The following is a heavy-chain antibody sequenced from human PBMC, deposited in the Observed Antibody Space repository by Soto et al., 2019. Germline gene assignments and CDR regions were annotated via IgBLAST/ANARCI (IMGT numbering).Heavy chain of an antibody. J-gene: IGHJ4*02. CDR2: IYPGVSDT. D-gene: IGHD5-18*01. V-gene: IGHV5-51*01. CDR3: ARRYSNYYFDY. Sequence: GESLKISCKGSGYSFTNYWIAWVRQMPGKGLEWMGIIYPGVSDTRYSPSFQGQVTVSADKSISTAYLQWGSLRASDTAIYYCARRYSNYYFDYWGQGTLVTVFS. CDR1: GYSFTNYW.